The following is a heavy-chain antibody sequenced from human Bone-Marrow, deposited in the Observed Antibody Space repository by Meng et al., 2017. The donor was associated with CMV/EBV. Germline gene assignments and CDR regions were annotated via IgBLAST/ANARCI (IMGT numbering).Heavy chain of an antibody. J-gene: IGHJ6*02. Sequence: GESLKISCAASGFTFDDYGMSWVRQAPGKGLEWVSGINWNGGSTGYADSVKGRFTISRDNAKNSLYLQMNSLRAEDTALYYCARMKSTIFGVGSYPYYYGMDVWGQGTTVIVSS. CDR3: ARMKSTIFGVGSYPYYYGMDV. D-gene: IGHD3-3*01. CDR2: INWNGGST. CDR1: GFTFDDYG. V-gene: IGHV3-20*04.